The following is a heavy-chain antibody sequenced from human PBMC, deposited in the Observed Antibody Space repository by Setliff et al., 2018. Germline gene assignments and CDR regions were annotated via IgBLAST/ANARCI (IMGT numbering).Heavy chain of an antibody. V-gene: IGHV3-49*04. CDR3: TRGRFDP. CDR2: IKSKAYGGTT. Sequence: SCKASGYTFGDYAMSWVRQAPGKGLEWVGFIKSKAYGGTTEYAASVKGRFTISRDDSKSIAYLQMNSLKTEDTAVYYCTRGRFDPWGQGTLVTVSS. J-gene: IGHJ5*02. CDR1: GYTFGDYA.